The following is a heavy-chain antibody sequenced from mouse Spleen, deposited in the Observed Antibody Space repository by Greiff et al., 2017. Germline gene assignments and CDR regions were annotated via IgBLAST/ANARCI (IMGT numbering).Heavy chain of an antibody. D-gene: IGHD2-5*01. V-gene: IGHV1-15*01. Sequence: QVQLQQSGAELVRPGASVTLSCKASGYTFTDYEMHWVKQTPVHGLEWIGAIDPETGGTAYNQKFKGKAILTADKSSSTAYMELRSVTSEDSAVYYCTRSGTYYSNPFAYWGQGTLVTVSA. CDR1: GYTFTDYE. J-gene: IGHJ3*01. CDR2: IDPETGGT. CDR3: TRSGTYYSNPFAY.